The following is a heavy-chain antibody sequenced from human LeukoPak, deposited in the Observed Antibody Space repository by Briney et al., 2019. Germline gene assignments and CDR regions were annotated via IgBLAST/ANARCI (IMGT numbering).Heavy chain of an antibody. CDR2: IIPILGIA. CDR1: GGTFSSYT. D-gene: IGHD2-21*01. Sequence: GSSVKVSCKASGGTFSSYTISWVRQAPGQGLEWMGRIIPILGIANYAQKFQGRVTITADKSTSTAYMELSSLRSEDTAVYYCARDCGGDCYSGYWGQETLVTVSS. CDR3: ARDCGGDCYSGY. V-gene: IGHV1-69*04. J-gene: IGHJ4*02.